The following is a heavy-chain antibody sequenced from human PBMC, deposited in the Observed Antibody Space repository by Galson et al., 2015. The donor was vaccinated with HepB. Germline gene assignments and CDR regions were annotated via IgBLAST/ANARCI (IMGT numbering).Heavy chain of an antibody. CDR2: INAGNGNT. V-gene: IGHV1-3*01. J-gene: IGHJ6*02. CDR3: ARGEITGAFYYYYYGMDV. CDR1: GYTFTSYA. D-gene: IGHD3-16*01. Sequence: SVKVSCKASGYTFTSYAMHWVRRAPGQRLEWMGWINAGNGNTKYSQKFQGRVTITRDTSASTAYMELSSLRSEDTAVYYCARGEITGAFYYYYYGMDVWGQGTTVTVSS.